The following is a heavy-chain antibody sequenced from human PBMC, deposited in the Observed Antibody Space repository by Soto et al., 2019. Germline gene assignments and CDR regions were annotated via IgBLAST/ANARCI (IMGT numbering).Heavy chain of an antibody. CDR3: AREEIYHYGSGSKTRFKLDY. Sequence: QVQLVQSGAEVKKPGASVKVSCKASGCTFTSYYMHWVRQAPGQGLEWMGIINPSGGSTSYAQKFQGRVTMTRDTSTSTVYMELSSLRSEDTAVYYCAREEIYHYGSGSKTRFKLDYCGQGTLVTVSS. CDR2: INPSGGST. D-gene: IGHD3-10*01. CDR1: GCTFTSYY. J-gene: IGHJ4*02. V-gene: IGHV1-46*01.